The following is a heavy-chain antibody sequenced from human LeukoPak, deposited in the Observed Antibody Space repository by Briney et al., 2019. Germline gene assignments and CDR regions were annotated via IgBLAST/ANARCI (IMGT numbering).Heavy chain of an antibody. CDR2: ISGSGGST. CDR3: AKEIVGATTGNYFDY. J-gene: IGHJ4*02. D-gene: IGHD1-26*01. V-gene: IGHV3-23*01. Sequence: PGGSLRLSCAASGSTFSSYAMSWVRQAPGKGLEWVSAISGSGGSTYYADSVKGRFTISRDNSKNTLYLQMNSLRAEDTAVYYCAKEIVGATTGNYFDYWGQGTLVTVSS. CDR1: GSTFSSYA.